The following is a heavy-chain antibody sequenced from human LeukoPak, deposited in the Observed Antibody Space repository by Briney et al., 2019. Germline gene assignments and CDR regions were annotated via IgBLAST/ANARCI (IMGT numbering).Heavy chain of an antibody. CDR3: ARDRGLDGMDV. CDR2: MGSSGTPM. J-gene: IGHJ6*02. D-gene: IGHD3-22*01. Sequence: GGSLRLSCAASGFTLSLYEMNWVRQAPGKGLEWVSYMGSSGTPMYYADSVKGRFTISRDNAKNSLFLQMNSLRADDTAVYYCARDRGLDGMDVWGQGTTVTVSS. V-gene: IGHV3-48*03. CDR1: GFTLSLYE.